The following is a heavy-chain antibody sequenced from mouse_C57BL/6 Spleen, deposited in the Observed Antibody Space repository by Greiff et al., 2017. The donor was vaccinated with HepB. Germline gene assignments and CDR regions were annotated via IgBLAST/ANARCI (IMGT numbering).Heavy chain of an antibody. CDR1: GYTFTSYW. V-gene: IGHV1-69*01. CDR2: IDPSDSYT. CDR3: ARGGTTVVPSWYFDV. D-gene: IGHD1-1*01. J-gene: IGHJ1*03. Sequence: QVQLQQPGAELVMPGASVKLSCKASGYTFTSYWMHWVKQRPGQGLEWIGEIDPSDSYTNYNQKFKGNSTLTVDKSSSTAYMQLSSLTSEDSAVYYCARGGTTVVPSWYFDVWGTGTTVTVSS.